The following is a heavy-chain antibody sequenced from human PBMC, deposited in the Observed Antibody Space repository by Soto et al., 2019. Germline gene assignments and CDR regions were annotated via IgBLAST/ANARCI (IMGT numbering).Heavy chain of an antibody. V-gene: IGHV4-59*08. D-gene: IGHD6-25*01. Sequence: SEALSLTCTIPGYPIRSYYWSWIRQPPGKGLEWIGYIHYSGSTNYNPSLKSRVTISVDTSKNQFSLRLSSVTVADAAEYYCARHGGFLGQPDYWGQGTLVTVS. CDR2: IHYSGST. CDR1: GYPIRSYY. J-gene: IGHJ4*02. CDR3: ARHGGFLGQPDY.